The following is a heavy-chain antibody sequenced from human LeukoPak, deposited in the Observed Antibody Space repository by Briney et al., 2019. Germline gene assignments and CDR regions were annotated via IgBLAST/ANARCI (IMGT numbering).Heavy chain of an antibody. V-gene: IGHV4-39*07. CDR3: AAMVRGLYYYYYGMDV. CDR2: IYYSGST. D-gene: IGHD3-10*01. CDR1: GGSISSSSYY. J-gene: IGHJ6*02. Sequence: SETLSLTCTVSGGSISSSSYYWGWIRQPPGKGLEWIGSIYYSGSTYYNPSLKSRVTISVDTSKNQFSLKLSSVTAADTAVYYCAAMVRGLYYYYYGMDVWGQGTTVTVSS.